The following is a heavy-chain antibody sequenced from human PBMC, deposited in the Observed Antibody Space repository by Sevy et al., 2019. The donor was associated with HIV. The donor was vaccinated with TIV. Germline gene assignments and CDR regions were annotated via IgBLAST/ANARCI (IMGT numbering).Heavy chain of an antibody. CDR2: LSFGCGEI. V-gene: IGHV3-23*01. CDR3: AREGCTKPHDY. Sequence: GGSLRLSCAASGFPFSKYSMSWVRQPPGKGLEWVSTLSFGCGEINYADSVKGRFTISRDNSKSSVYLQMINLRPEDTAVYYCAREGCTKPHDYWGQGTLVTVSS. J-gene: IGHJ4*02. CDR1: GFPFSKYS. D-gene: IGHD2-8*01.